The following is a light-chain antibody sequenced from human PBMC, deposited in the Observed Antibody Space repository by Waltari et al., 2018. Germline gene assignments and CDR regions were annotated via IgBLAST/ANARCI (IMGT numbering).Light chain of an antibody. CDR1: QGVGSY. J-gene: IGKJ1*01. CDR3: QQHNNYPWT. Sequence: DIQMTQSPSSLSVSVGDTVTITCRASQGVGSYLNWFQQKPGKAPKLLIYAATALQSGVPSRFSGSGSGTEFTLTISSLQPEDVAAYYCQQHNNYPWTFGQGTKVE. CDR2: AAT. V-gene: IGKV1-17*01.